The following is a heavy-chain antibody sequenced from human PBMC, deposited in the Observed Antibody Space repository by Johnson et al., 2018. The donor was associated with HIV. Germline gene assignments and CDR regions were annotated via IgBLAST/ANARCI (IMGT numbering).Heavy chain of an antibody. CDR3: ARDWEGYAFDI. V-gene: IGHV3-30*04. Sequence: QVQLVESGGGVVQPGRSLRLSCAASGFTFSRDAIHWVRQAPGKGLEWVAVISYDGRNKWYADSVKGRFTISRDNSKNTLYLQMSSLRADDTAVYYCARDWEGYAFDIWGQGTMVTVSS. D-gene: IGHD1-26*01. CDR2: ISYDGRNK. J-gene: IGHJ3*02. CDR1: GFTFSRDA.